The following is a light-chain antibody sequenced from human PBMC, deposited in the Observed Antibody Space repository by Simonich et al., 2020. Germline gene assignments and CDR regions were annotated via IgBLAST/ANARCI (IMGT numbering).Light chain of an antibody. CDR1: QSLVHSDGNTY. V-gene: IGKV2-30*02. J-gene: IGKJ5*01. CDR3: MQGTHWPIT. CDR2: KVS. Sequence: DVVMTQSPLSLPVTLGQPASISCRSSQSLVHSDGNTYLNWFQQRPGQSPRRLIYKVSDRDSGVRDRFSGSGSGTDFTLKISRVEAEDVGVYYCMQGTHWPITFGQGTRLEIK.